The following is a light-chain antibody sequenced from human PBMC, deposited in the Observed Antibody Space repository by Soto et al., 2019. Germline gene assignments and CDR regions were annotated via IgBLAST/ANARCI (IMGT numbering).Light chain of an antibody. J-gene: IGLJ2*01. CDR1: STDVGSYYY. CDR2: RVS. V-gene: IGLV2-14*01. Sequence: QSALTQPASVSGSPGQSITISCAGSSTDVGSYYYVSWYQQYSGKAPKLIVYRVSQRPSGVSNRYSGSKSGNTASLIISGLQAEDEGDYYCSSYTKDSTLVFGGGTKLTVL. CDR3: SSYTKDSTLV.